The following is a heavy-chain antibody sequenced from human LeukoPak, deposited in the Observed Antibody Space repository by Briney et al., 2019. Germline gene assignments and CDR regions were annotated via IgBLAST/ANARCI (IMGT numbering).Heavy chain of an antibody. CDR2: IKQDGSAE. Sequence: GGSLRLSCAASGFTFSNYWMSWVRQAPGKGLEWVANIKQDGSAEAYVDSVKGRFTISRDNAKNTLYQQMNSLRAEDTAVYYCATIFVGGLTVGEGFDLWGQGTLVTVSS. CDR1: GFTFSNYW. J-gene: IGHJ4*02. CDR3: ATIFVGGLTVGEGFDL. V-gene: IGHV3-7*01. D-gene: IGHD3-16*01.